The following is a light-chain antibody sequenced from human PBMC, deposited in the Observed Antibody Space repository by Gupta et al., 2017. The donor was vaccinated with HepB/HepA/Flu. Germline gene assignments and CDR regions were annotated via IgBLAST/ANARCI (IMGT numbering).Light chain of an antibody. J-gene: IGKJ3*01. CDR1: QSINNY. V-gene: IGKV1-39*01. CDR3: QQIYNTFT. Sequence: DIQMSQSPSSLSASIGDRVTITCRASQSINNYLKWYQQKPGKAPELLMYSASRLHSGVPSRFSGSGSGTYFTLTISRLQPEDFATYYCQQIYNTFTFGPGTKVDVK. CDR2: SAS.